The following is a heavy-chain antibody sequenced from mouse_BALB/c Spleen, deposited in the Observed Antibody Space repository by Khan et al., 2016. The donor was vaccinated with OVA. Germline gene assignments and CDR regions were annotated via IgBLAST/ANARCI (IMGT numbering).Heavy chain of an antibody. J-gene: IGHJ3*01. CDR2: ITCSGST. CDR3: ARGRAY. CDR1: GYSITSDYA. V-gene: IGHV3-2*02. D-gene: IGHD3-3*01. Sequence: EVQLQESGPGLVKPSQSLSLTCTVTGYSITSDYAWNWIRQFPGNKLEWMGYITCSGSTSYIPSLKSRISITRDTSKNQFFLQLNSVTSEDTATYYCARGRAYWGQGTLVTVSA.